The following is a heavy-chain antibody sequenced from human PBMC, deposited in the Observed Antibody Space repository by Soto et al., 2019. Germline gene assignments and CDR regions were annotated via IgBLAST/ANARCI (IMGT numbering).Heavy chain of an antibody. CDR2: ISGSGGST. Sequence: PGGSLRLSCAASGCTFSSYAMSWVRQAPGKGLEWVSAISGSGGSTYYADSVKGRFTISRDNSKNTLYLQMNSLRAEDTAVYYCAKDLRVVTTDGLFDYWGQGTLVTVSS. D-gene: IGHD2-21*02. J-gene: IGHJ4*02. CDR1: GCTFSSYA. CDR3: AKDLRVVTTDGLFDY. V-gene: IGHV3-23*01.